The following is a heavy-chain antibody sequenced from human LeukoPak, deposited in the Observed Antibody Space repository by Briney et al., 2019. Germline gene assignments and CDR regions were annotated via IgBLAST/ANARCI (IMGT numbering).Heavy chain of an antibody. CDR1: GYTFTTYA. J-gene: IGHJ4*02. Sequence: ASAKVSCKTSGYTFTTYAIHWVRQAPGQRLEWMGWVSVGNNDIKYAQNFQGRVTFTGDTSASTAYMEPSSLRSEDTAVYYCARNLVGKTDFDYWGRGTLVTVSS. D-gene: IGHD6-19*01. V-gene: IGHV1-3*01. CDR2: VSVGNNDI. CDR3: ARNLVGKTDFDY.